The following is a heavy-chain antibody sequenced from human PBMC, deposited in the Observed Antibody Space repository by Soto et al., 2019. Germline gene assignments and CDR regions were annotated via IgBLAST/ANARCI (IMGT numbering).Heavy chain of an antibody. D-gene: IGHD3-10*01. CDR3: ARDYYGSGSRYYYGMDV. J-gene: IGHJ6*02. CDR1: GYTFTSYA. CDR2: INAGNGNT. Sequence: ASVKVSCKASGYTFTSYAMHWVRQAPGQRLEWMGWINAGNGNTKYSQKFQGRVTITRDTSASTAYMELSSLRSEDTAVYYCARDYYGSGSRYYYGMDVWGQGTTVTV. V-gene: IGHV1-3*01.